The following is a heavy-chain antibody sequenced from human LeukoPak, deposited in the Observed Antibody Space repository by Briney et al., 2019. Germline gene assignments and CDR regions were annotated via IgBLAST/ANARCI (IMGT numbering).Heavy chain of an antibody. J-gene: IGHJ4*02. CDR2: IIPILGIA. Sequence: ASVKVSCKASGYTFTGYYMHWVRQAPGQGLEWMGGIIPILGIANYAQKFQGRVTITADKSTSTAYMELSSLRSEDTAVYYCARVAGITGTTPFDYWGQGTLVTVSS. V-gene: IGHV1-69*10. CDR3: ARVAGITGTTPFDY. CDR1: GYTFTGYY. D-gene: IGHD1-7*01.